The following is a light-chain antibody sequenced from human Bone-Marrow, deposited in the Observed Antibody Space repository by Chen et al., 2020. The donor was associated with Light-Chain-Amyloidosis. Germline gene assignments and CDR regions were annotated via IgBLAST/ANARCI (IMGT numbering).Light chain of an antibody. V-gene: IGLV2-14*03. CDR3: ASHAAGSTLA. Sequence: QSALTQPASVSGSPGQSITISCTGASSDVGAHNHVSWYQQYPDKAPKLMIYDVDNRPSGVPNRFSASKSGNTASLTISGLQAEDEAEYYCASHAAGSTLAFGGGTKLTVL. CDR1: SSDVGAHNH. J-gene: IGLJ3*02. CDR2: DVD.